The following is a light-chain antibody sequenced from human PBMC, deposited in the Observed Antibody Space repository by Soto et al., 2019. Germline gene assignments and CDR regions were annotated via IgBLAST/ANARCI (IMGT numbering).Light chain of an antibody. J-gene: IGKJ1*01. CDR2: AAS. CDR1: QSVSSGY. Sequence: EIVLTQSPGTLSLSPGERATLYCRASQSVSSGYLAWYQQKPGQAPRLLIYAASSRAAGIPDRFSGSGSGTHFTLTISRLEPEDFAVYYCQQYGGPPQTFGQGTKVDIK. V-gene: IGKV3-20*01. CDR3: QQYGGPPQT.